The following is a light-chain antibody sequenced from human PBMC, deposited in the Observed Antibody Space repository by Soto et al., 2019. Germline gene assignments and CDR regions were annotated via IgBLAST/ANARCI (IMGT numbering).Light chain of an antibody. J-gene: IGKJ4*01. CDR2: GAS. V-gene: IGKV3-20*01. Sequence: EIVLTQSPGTLSLSPGERATLSCRASQSVSNNYLAWYQQKPGQAPRLLIYGASSRATGIPDRFSGSGSGTDFTFTISRLEPEDSAVYYCQQYGNSVTFGGGTKVDIK. CDR3: QQYGNSVT. CDR1: QSVSNNY.